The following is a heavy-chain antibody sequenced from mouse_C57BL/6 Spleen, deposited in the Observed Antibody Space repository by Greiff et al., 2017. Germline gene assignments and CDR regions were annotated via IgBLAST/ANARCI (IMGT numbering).Heavy chain of an antibody. J-gene: IGHJ3*01. D-gene: IGHD2-2*01. CDR3: TTNYGYSWFAY. CDR1: GFNIKDDY. Sequence: EVQLQQSGAELVRPGASVKLSCKASGFNIKDDYMPWVKQRPEQGLEWIGWIDPENGDTEYASKFQGKATITADTSSNTAYLQLSSLTSEDTAVYCCTTNYGYSWFAYWGQGTLVTVSA. V-gene: IGHV14-4*01. CDR2: IDPENGDT.